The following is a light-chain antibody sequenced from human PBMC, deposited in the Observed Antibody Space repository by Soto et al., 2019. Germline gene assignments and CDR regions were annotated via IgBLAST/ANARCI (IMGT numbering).Light chain of an antibody. V-gene: IGLV2-23*01. CDR1: SSDVGAYDL. Sequence: QSVLTQPASVSGSPGQSITISCIGTSSDVGAYDLVSWYQQHPGTAPRLIIYENIRRLSTIASRFSGSKSGNTASLTISGLRAEDEANYHCCSYAGNRIFIFGGGTKLTVL. CDR2: ENI. J-gene: IGLJ2*01. CDR3: CSYAGNRIFI.